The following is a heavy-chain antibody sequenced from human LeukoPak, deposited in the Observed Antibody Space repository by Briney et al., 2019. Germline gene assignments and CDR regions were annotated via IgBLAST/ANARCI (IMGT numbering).Heavy chain of an antibody. CDR1: GHSISSGYY. V-gene: IGHV4-38-2*02. J-gene: IGHJ6*03. D-gene: IGHD6-19*01. Sequence: SETLSLTCTVSGHSISSGYYWGWIRQPPGKGLEWIGSIYHSGSTYYNPSLKSRVTISVDTSKNQFSLKLSSVTAADTAVYYCARAPLGSGWYADYYYYMDVWGKGTTVTISS. CDR3: ARAPLGSGWYADYYYYMDV. CDR2: IYHSGST.